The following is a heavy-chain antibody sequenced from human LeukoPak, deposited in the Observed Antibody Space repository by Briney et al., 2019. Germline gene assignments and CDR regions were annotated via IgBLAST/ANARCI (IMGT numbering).Heavy chain of an antibody. D-gene: IGHD3-22*01. J-gene: IGHJ4*02. CDR2: ISWNSGSI. CDR3: AKGMGYYYDSSGYYY. Sequence: GGSLRLSCAASGFTFDDYAMHWVRQAPGKGLEWVSGISWNSGSIGYADSVKGRFTISRDNAKNSLYLQMNSLRAEDTAVYYCAKGMGYYYDSSGYYYWGQGTLVTVSS. V-gene: IGHV3-9*01. CDR1: GFTFDDYA.